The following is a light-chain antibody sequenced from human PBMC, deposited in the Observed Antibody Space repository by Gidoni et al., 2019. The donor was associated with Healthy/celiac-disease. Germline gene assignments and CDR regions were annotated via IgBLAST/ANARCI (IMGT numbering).Light chain of an antibody. V-gene: IGLV1-40*01. CDR1: SPNSGAGYD. J-gene: IGLJ2*01. Sequence: QSVLTQPPSVSGAPGPRVTISCTGSSPNSGAGYDVHWYQQLPGTAPKLLIYGNSNRPSGVPDRFSGSKSGTSASLAITGLQAEDEADYYCQSYDSSLSGSEVFGGGTKLTVL. CDR2: GNS. CDR3: QSYDSSLSGSEV.